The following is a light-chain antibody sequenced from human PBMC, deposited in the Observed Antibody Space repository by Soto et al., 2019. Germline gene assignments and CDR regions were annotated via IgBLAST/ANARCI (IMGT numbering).Light chain of an antibody. CDR1: QSISRY. Sequence: EIVLTQSPATLSLSPGERATLSCRASQSISRYLAWYQQEPGQAPRLLIYDASNRATGIPARFSGSGSGTDFTLTISSLEPEDFAVYYCQQRSNWLTFGQGTRLEIK. CDR3: QQRSNWLT. V-gene: IGKV3-11*01. CDR2: DAS. J-gene: IGKJ5*01.